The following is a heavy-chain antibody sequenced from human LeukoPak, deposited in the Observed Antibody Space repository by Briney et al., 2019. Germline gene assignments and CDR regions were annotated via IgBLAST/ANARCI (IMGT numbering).Heavy chain of an antibody. Sequence: SETLSLTCTVSGGSISSSSYYWGWIPQPPGKGLERIGSIYYSESTYYNPSLQSRVTISVDTSKRQFSLTRRYVTAADTAVYYCARQLGYCSSTSCYADKVDYWGQGTLVTVSS. J-gene: IGHJ4*02. CDR2: IYYSEST. CDR1: GGSISSSSYY. CDR3: ARQLGYCSSTSCYADKVDY. V-gene: IGHV4-39*01. D-gene: IGHD2-2*01.